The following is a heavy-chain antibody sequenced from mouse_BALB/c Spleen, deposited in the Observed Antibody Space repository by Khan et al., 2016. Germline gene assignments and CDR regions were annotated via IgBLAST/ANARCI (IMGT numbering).Heavy chain of an antibody. CDR2: ISSESNNYAT. D-gene: IGHD1-2*01. CDR3: VGYPFAY. Sequence: EVQLVETGGGLVQPKGTLKLSCAASGFTFNNYAMNWVRQAPGKGLEWVARISSESNNYATYYADSGKDRFTISRDNSHSLLYLQMNNLETEDTALYYCVGYPFAYWGQGTLVTVSA. J-gene: IGHJ3*01. CDR1: GFTFNNYA. V-gene: IGHV10S3*01.